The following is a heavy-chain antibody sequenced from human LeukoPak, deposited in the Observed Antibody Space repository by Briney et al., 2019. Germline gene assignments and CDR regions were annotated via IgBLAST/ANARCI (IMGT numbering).Heavy chain of an antibody. V-gene: IGHV4-30-4*01. CDR2: IYYSGST. Sequence: SQTLSLTCTVSGGSISSGDYYWSWIRQPPGKGLEWIGYIYYSGSTYYNPSLKSRVTISVDTSENQFSLKLSSVTAADAAVYYCARDPSSAFDIWGQGTMVTVSS. CDR3: ARDPSSAFDI. CDR1: GGSISSGDYY. J-gene: IGHJ3*02.